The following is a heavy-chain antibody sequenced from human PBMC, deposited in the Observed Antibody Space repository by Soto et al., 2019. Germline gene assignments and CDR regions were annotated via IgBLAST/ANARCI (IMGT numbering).Heavy chain of an antibody. CDR2: IIPIFGTT. Sequence: QVQMVQPGAEVKKPGSSLKVSCKASGGTFSGYGISWVRQAPGQGLEWMGGIIPIFGTTNYAPNFRDRVTISADEARSTVYMDLVSLRTDDTAVYYCARGRAKAHFYYGMDVWGQGTAVTVSS. V-gene: IGHV1-69*01. CDR3: ARGRAKAHFYYGMDV. J-gene: IGHJ6*02. CDR1: GGTFSGYG.